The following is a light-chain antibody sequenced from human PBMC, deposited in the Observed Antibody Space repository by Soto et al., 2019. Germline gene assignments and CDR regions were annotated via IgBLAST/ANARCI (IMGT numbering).Light chain of an antibody. J-gene: IGKJ4*01. V-gene: IGKV3-15*01. CDR2: GAY. CDR1: QSVRSN. Sequence: EIVMTQSPATLSVSPGERATLSCRASQSVRSNLAWYQQKPGQAPRLLIYGAYTRATGIPVRFSGSGSGTEFTLTISSLQSEDFAVYYCQQYNDWPLLTFGGGTKVEIK. CDR3: QQYNDWPLLT.